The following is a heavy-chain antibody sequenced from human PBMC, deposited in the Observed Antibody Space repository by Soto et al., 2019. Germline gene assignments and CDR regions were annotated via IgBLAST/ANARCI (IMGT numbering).Heavy chain of an antibody. V-gene: IGHV1-3*01. D-gene: IGHD2-2*01. CDR3: ARMGDCSSTSCYALYNWFDP. J-gene: IGHJ5*02. CDR2: INAGNGNT. Sequence: QVQLVQSGAEVKKPGASVKVSCKASGYTFTSYAMHWVRQAPGQRLEWMGWINAGNGNTKYSQKFQGRVTITRDTSASTAYMELSSLRSEDTAVYYCARMGDCSSTSCYALYNWFDPWGQGTLVTVSS. CDR1: GYTFTSYA.